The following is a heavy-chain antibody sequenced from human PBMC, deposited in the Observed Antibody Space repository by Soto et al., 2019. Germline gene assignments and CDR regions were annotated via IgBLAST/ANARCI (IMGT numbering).Heavy chain of an antibody. CDR3: TRDRVVVPAAMSYYYYYMDV. Sequence: GGSLRLSCTASGFTFGDYAMSWFRQAPGKGLEWVGFIRSKAYGGTTEYAASVKGRFTISRDDSKSIAYLQMNSLKTEDTAVYYCTRDRVVVPAAMSYYYYYMDVWGKGTTVTVSS. CDR1: GFTFGDYA. CDR2: IRSKAYGGTT. J-gene: IGHJ6*03. V-gene: IGHV3-49*03. D-gene: IGHD2-2*01.